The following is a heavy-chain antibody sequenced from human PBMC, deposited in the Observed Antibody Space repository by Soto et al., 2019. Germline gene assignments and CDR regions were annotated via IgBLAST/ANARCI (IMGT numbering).Heavy chain of an antibody. CDR3: AEWSGYFLPPHRVRGRGMDV. D-gene: IGHD3-3*01. Sequence: EVQMLESGGGLVQPGGSLRLSCGASEFTFGAYAMSWVRQAPGKGLEWVSSIGDTGRSTYYADSVKGGFTISRDNSKNTLYLQMNSLRAEDTAVYYCAEWSGYFLPPHRVRGRGMDVWGQGTTVTVSS. J-gene: IGHJ6*02. V-gene: IGHV3-23*01. CDR2: IGDTGRST. CDR1: EFTFGAYA.